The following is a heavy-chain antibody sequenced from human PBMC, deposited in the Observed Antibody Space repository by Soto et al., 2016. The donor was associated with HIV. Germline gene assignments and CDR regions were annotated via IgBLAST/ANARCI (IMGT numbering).Heavy chain of an antibody. CDR1: GFILGSYG. V-gene: IGHV3-33*01. CDR3: ARGGGLGYLDL. CDR2: IWFDGSGK. D-gene: IGHD1-26*01. Sequence: VQLAESGGGVVQPGTSLRLSCAASGFILGSYGLHWVRQSPGKGLELVAVIWFDGSGKYYGDSVKGRFIISRDNSKNTLYLQMNSLRVEDTAVYYCARGGGLGYLDLWGLAPWSLSRQ. J-gene: IGHJ2*01.